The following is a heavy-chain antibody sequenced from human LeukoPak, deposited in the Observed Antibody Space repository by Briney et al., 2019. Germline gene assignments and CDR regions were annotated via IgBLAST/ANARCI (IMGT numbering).Heavy chain of an antibody. CDR3: AKAEGVGDYGTHFDY. CDR1: GFTFSSYG. D-gene: IGHD4-17*01. Sequence: PGGSLRLSCAASGFTFSSYGMHWVRQAPGKGLEWVAFIRYDGSNKYYADSVKGRFTISRDNSKNTLYLQMNSLRAEDTAVYYCAKAEGVGDYGTHFDYWGQGTLVTVPS. CDR2: IRYDGSNK. J-gene: IGHJ4*02. V-gene: IGHV3-30*02.